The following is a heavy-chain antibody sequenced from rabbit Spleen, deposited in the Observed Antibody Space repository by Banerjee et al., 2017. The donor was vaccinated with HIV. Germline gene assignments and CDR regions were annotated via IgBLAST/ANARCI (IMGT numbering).Heavy chain of an antibody. CDR2: IYVGSGHT. V-gene: IGHV1S40*01. Sequence: QSLEESGGGLVQPEGSLTLTCTASGFSFSSSYSMCWVRQAPGKGLEWIACIYVGSGHTYYASWAKGRFTISKTSSTTVTLQLNSLTAADTATYFCARDGDGGLYDVPYYFSLWGPGTLVTVS. CDR1: GFSFSSSYS. CDR3: ARDGDGGLYDVPYYFSL. D-gene: IGHD2-1*01. J-gene: IGHJ4*01.